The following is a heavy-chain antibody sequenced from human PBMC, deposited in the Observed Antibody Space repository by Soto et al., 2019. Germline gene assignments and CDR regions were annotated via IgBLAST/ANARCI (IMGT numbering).Heavy chain of an antibody. CDR2: IYYSGTT. D-gene: IGHD5-18*01. V-gene: IGHV4-59*08. J-gene: IGHJ4*02. CDR1: GGSISSYY. CDR3: ARRYGYSFDY. Sequence: QVQLQESGPGLVKPSETLSLTCTVSGGSISSYYWSWIRQPPGKGREWIGYIYYSGTTNYNPSLKSRVTISVDTSKNQLSLKLSSVTAADTAVYYCARRYGYSFDYWGQGTLVTVSS.